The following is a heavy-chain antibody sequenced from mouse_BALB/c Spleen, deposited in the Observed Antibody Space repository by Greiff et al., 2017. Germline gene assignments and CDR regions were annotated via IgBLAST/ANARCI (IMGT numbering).Heavy chain of an antibody. CDR2: ILPGSGST. J-gene: IGHJ4*01. CDR3: ARGGYYGYAMDY. CDR1: GYTFSSYW. V-gene: IGHV1-9*01. Sequence: QVQLQQSGAELMKPGASVKISCKATGYTFSSYWIEWVKQRPGHGIEWIGEILPGSGSTNYNEKFKGKATFTADTSSNTAYMQLSSLTSEDSAVYYCARGGYYGYAMDYWGQGTSVTVSS. D-gene: IGHD2-3*01.